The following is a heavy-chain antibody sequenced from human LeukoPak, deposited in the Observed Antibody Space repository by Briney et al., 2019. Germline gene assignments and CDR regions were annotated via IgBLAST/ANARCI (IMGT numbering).Heavy chain of an antibody. D-gene: IGHD3-3*01. Sequence: ASVKVSCKASGYTFTSYDINWVRQATGQGLEWMGWMNPNSGNTGYAQKFQGRVTMTRNTSISTAYMELSSLRSEDTAVYYCARELSGITIFGVVILEGGAFDIWGQGTMVTVSS. CDR2: MNPNSGNT. V-gene: IGHV1-8*01. CDR1: GYTFTSYD. CDR3: ARELSGITIFGVVILEGGAFDI. J-gene: IGHJ3*02.